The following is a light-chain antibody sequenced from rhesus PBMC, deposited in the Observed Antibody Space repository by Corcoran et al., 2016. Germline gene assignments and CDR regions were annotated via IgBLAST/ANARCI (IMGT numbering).Light chain of an antibody. CDR1: ENVNNY. V-gene: IGKV1-74*01. CDR3: QKNYGTPYS. Sequence: DIQMTQSPSSLSASVGDRVTITCRASENVNNYLNWYQQKPGKAPRLLIYRASTLQSGVPSTFSGSCSGTDYTFTISSLQSEDVATYYCQKNYGTPYSFGQGTKVEI. CDR2: RAS. J-gene: IGKJ2*01.